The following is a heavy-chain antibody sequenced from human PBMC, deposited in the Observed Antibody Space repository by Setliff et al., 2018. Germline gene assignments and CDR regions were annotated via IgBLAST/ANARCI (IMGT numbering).Heavy chain of an antibody. J-gene: IGHJ4*02. CDR1: GDSISNYY. CDR2: IYYSGTT. Sequence: PSETLSLTCTVSGDSISNYYWTWIRQPPGKGLEWIGYIYYSGTTNYNPSLKSRVTISVDTSKNQFSLKLTSVTAADTVVYYCARGHPNSSRSSLVYWGQGTLVTVSS. D-gene: IGHD6-6*01. V-gene: IGHV4-59*01. CDR3: ARGHPNSSRSSLVY.